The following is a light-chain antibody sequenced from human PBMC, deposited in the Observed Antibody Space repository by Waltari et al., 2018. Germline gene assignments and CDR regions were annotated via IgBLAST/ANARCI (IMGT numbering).Light chain of an antibody. CDR3: QQYDNLPLT. Sequence: DIQMTQSPYSLSASVGDRVTITCQASQDISNYFNWYQQKPGKAPKLLIYDASNLVPGVPSRFSGSGSGTDFTFTIRSLQPEDIATYYCQQYDNLPLTFGGGTKVEIK. J-gene: IGKJ4*01. CDR1: QDISNY. V-gene: IGKV1-33*01. CDR2: DAS.